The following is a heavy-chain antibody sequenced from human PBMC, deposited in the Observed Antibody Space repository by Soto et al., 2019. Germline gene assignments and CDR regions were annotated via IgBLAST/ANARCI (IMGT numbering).Heavy chain of an antibody. CDR2: IYSSGSTNY. Sequence: PSETVSLTCTVSRGSISSYYWSWIRQPAGKGLEWIGHIYSSGSTNYNYNPSLKSRVTMSVDTSKNQFSLKLSSVTAADTAVYYCARDPGDYWGQGTLVTVSS. J-gene: IGHJ4*02. CDR1: RGSISSYY. V-gene: IGHV4-4*07. CDR3: ARDPGDY.